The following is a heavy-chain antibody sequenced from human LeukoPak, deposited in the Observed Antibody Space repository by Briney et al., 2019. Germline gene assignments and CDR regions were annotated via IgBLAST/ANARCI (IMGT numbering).Heavy chain of an antibody. CDR3: AKDLSSGTGRGFDY. CDR2: IRGSGETT. D-gene: IGHD3/OR15-3a*01. V-gene: IGHV3-23*01. CDR1: GFPFSAYA. J-gene: IGHJ4*02. Sequence: PGGSLRLSCVASGFPFSAYAMSWLRQAPGKGLEWVSGIRGSGETTYYAESVKGRFIIQRDNSKNTLYLQMNSLRAEDTALYYCAKDLSSGTGRGFDYWGQGTLVTVSS.